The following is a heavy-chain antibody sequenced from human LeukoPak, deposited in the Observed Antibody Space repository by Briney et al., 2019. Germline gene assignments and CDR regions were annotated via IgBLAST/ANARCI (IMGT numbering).Heavy chain of an antibody. CDR2: IFYSGST. J-gene: IGHJ4*02. D-gene: IGHD3-22*01. V-gene: IGHV4-39*06. CDR1: GGSISTSSYY. CDR3: ARDLVRGYDSSGSVDY. Sequence: SETLSLTCTVSGGSISTSSYYWGWVRQPPGKGLEWIGNIFYSGSTYYSPSLKSRVTISLDTSRNQFPLKLNSVTAADTAVYYCARDLVRGYDSSGSVDYWGQGTLVTVSS.